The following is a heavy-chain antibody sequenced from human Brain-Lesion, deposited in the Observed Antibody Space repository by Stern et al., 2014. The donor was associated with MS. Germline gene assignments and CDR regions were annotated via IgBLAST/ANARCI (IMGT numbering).Heavy chain of an antibody. Sequence: DQLVESGGGLVKPGGSLRLSCAASGFRFSDYYMAWVRQAPGKGLEWVSYITGSGDITNYADSVKGRFTISRDNAKNSLHLQMNSLRAEDTAVYYCVKNNYGLDYWGQGALVTVSS. J-gene: IGHJ4*02. CDR3: VKNNYGLDY. CDR1: GFRFSDYY. D-gene: IGHD5-18*01. CDR2: ITGSGDIT. V-gene: IGHV3-11*01.